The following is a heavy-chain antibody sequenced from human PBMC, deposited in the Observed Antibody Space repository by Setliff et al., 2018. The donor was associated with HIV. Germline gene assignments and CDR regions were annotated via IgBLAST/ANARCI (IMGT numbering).Heavy chain of an antibody. CDR3: ARLDRLLPDY. CDR1: GYSFTSYW. D-gene: IGHD3-22*01. Sequence: GESLKISCKGSGYSFTSYWIGWVRQMPGKGLEWMGRIDPSDSYINYGPSFQGHVTISADKSTNTAFLQWSSLKASDSAMYYCARLDRLLPDYWGQGTLVTAPQ. CDR2: IDPSDSYI. J-gene: IGHJ4*02. V-gene: IGHV5-10-1*01.